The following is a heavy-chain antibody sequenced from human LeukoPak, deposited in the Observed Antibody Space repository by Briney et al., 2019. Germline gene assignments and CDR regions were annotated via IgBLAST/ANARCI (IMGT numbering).Heavy chain of an antibody. CDR2: ICYSGST. CDR3: ARANSGYDFDY. D-gene: IGHD5-12*01. V-gene: IGHV4-59*01. J-gene: IGHJ4*02. Sequence: IEYICYSGSTTYNPSLKSRVTISVDTSKNQFSLKLSSVTAADTAVYYCARANSGYDFDYWGQGTLVTVSS.